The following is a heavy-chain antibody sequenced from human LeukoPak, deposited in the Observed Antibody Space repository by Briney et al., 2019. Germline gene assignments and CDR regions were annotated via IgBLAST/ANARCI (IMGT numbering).Heavy chain of an antibody. Sequence: SETLSLTCAVYGGSFSGYYWSWIRQPPGKGLEWIGEINHSGSTNYNPSLKSRVTISVDTSKTQFSLKLSSVTAADTAVYYCARANILLWFGEFLNNWFDPWGQGTLVTVSS. V-gene: IGHV4-34*01. CDR2: INHSGST. CDR3: ARANILLWFGEFLNNWFDP. J-gene: IGHJ5*02. CDR1: GGSFSGYY. D-gene: IGHD3-10*01.